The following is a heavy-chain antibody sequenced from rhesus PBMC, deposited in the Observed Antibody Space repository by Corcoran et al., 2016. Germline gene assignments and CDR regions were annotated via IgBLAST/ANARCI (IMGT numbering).Heavy chain of an antibody. V-gene: IGHV4S14*01. Sequence: QVQLQESGPGLVQPSETLSLTCAVSGYSISSGYSWGWIRQPPGKGLEWIGSIYGSGGSNYLNPSLKSRVTLSVDTSKNQFSLKLSSVTAADTAVYYCARVGSSWSEWDTVGTEWYFDLWGPGTPITISS. CDR2: IYGSGGSN. CDR3: ARVGSSWSEWDTVGTEWYFDL. D-gene: IGHD5-42*01. CDR1: GYSISSGYS. J-gene: IGHJ2*01.